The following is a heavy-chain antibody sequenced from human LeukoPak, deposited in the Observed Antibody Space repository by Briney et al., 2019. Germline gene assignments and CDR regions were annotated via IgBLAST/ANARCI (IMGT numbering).Heavy chain of an antibody. J-gene: IGHJ4*02. CDR2: IYSGGST. CDR3: ARGYTYFDY. CDR1: GFTFSTYA. V-gene: IGHV3-53*01. Sequence: GGSLRLSCAASGFTFSTYAMSWVRQAPGKGLEWVSVIYSGGSTYYADSVKGRFTISRDNSKNTLYLQMNSLRAEDTAVYYCARGYTYFDYWGQGTLVTVSS. D-gene: IGHD5-12*01.